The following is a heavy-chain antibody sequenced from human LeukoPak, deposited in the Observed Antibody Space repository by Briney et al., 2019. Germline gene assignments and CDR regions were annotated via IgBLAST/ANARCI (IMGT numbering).Heavy chain of an antibody. CDR1: GGSFSGYY. V-gene: IGHV4-34*01. D-gene: IGHD1-26*01. CDR2: INHSGST. Sequence: KTSETLSLTCAVYGGSFSGYYWSWIRQPPGKGLEWIGEINHSGSTNYNPSLKSRVTVSVDTSKNQFSLKLSSVTAADTAVYYCARGPAHVGSYWGQGTLVTASS. CDR3: ARGPAHVGSY. J-gene: IGHJ4*02.